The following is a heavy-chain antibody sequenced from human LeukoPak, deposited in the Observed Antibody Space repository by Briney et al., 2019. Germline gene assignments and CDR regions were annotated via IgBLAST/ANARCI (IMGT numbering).Heavy chain of an antibody. CDR2: IFHSGTT. D-gene: IGHD6-13*01. CDR1: GGSINSGGYY. V-gene: IGHV4-30-2*01. Sequence: SETLSLTCTVSGGSINSGGYYWSWIRQPPGKDLEWIGYIFHSGTTYYTPSLKSRVTISVDRSKNQFSLKLRSVTAADMAVYYCAREVRSSRYYFDYWGQGTLVTVSS. CDR3: AREVRSSRYYFDY. J-gene: IGHJ4*02.